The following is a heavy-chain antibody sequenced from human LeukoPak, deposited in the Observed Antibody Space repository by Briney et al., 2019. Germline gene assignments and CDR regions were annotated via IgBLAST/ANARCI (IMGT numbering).Heavy chain of an antibody. CDR1: GGSISSYY. CDR2: TYYSGST. Sequence: SETLSLTCIVSGGSISSYYWSWIRQPPGKGLGWLGYTYYSGSTNYNPSLKSRVTISVDTSKNQFSLKLSSVTAADTAVYYCARVVAAAGPSTYYMDVWGKGTTVTVSS. V-gene: IGHV4-59*01. CDR3: ARVVAAAGPSTYYMDV. D-gene: IGHD6-13*01. J-gene: IGHJ6*03.